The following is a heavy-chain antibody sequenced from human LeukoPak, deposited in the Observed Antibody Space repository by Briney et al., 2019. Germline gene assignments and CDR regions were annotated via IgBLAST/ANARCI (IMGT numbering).Heavy chain of an antibody. V-gene: IGHV1-18*01. D-gene: IGHD3-10*01. J-gene: IGHJ4*02. CDR3: ARGVRDGGPMDGGHY. Sequence: GASVKVSCKASGYTFTSYGISWVRQAPGQGLEWMGWISAYYGNTNYAQKLQGRVTMTTDTSTSTAYMELRSLRSDDTAVYYCARGVRDGGPMDGGHYWGQGTLVTVSS. CDR2: ISAYYGNT. CDR1: GYTFTSYG.